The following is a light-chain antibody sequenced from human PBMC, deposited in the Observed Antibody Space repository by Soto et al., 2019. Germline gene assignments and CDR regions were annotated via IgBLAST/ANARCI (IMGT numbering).Light chain of an antibody. CDR3: QQSSNIPWT. CDR1: QNIVNY. Sequence: IQLTQSPSSLSASVGDRVTVSCRSSQNIVNYLSWYVQRPGKAPELLVYSTSKVKSGVPSRFRGSGSGTDFSLTISSLQSEDFGTYYCQQSSNIPWTFGQGTKVEIK. J-gene: IGKJ1*01. CDR2: STS. V-gene: IGKV1-39*01.